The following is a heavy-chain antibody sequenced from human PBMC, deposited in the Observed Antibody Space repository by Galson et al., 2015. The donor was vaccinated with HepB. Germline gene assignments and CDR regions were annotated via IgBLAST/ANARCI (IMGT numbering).Heavy chain of an antibody. J-gene: IGHJ6*02. D-gene: IGHD6-19*01. Sequence: QSGAEVKKPGESLRISCKGSGYSFTSYWISWVRQMPGKGLEWMGRIDPSDSYTNYSPSFQGHVTISADKSISTAYLQWSSLKASDTAMYYCARHGISSGWYETNYYYYGMDVWGQGTTVTVSS. CDR3: ARHGISSGWYETNYYYYGMDV. V-gene: IGHV5-10-1*01. CDR1: GYSFTSYW. CDR2: IDPSDSYT.